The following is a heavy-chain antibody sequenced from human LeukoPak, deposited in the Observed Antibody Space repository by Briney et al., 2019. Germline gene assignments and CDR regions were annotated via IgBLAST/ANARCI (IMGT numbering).Heavy chain of an antibody. CDR1: GFTFSSYD. J-gene: IGHJ4*02. D-gene: IGHD4-17*01. CDR2: ISGSGGTT. V-gene: IGHV3-23*01. CDR3: AKAGYGDSKFDY. Sequence: SGGSLSLSCAASGFTFSSYDLSWIRQAPGKGLEWVSAISGSGGTTYYPASEKGRFTIARDTSKHTPYLQMNSLTAEAAVVYYCAKAGYGDSKFDYWGQGNLVTGSS.